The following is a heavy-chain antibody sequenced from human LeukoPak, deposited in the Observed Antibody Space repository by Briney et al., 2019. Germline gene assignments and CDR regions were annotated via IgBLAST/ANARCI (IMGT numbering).Heavy chain of an antibody. Sequence: ASVKVSCKASGYTFTGYYMHWVRQAPGQGLEWMGRINPNSGGTNYAQKFQGRVTMPRDTSVSTAYMELSRLRSDDTAVYYCARDTYYYDSSGYKYYFDYWGQGTLVTVSS. CDR2: INPNSGGT. D-gene: IGHD3-22*01. CDR3: ARDTYYYDSSGYKYYFDY. CDR1: GYTFTGYY. J-gene: IGHJ4*02. V-gene: IGHV1-2*06.